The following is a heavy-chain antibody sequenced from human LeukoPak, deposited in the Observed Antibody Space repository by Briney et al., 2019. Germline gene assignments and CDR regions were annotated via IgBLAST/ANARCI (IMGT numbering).Heavy chain of an antibody. D-gene: IGHD3-10*01. Sequence: GGSLRLSCAASGFTFSSYWMSWVRQAPGKGLEWVANIKQDGSEKYHVDSVKGRFTISRDNAKNSLYLQMNSLRAEDTAVYYCARDREVGSGAYFDYWGQGTLVTVSS. CDR1: GFTFSSYW. J-gene: IGHJ4*02. CDR3: ARDREVGSGAYFDY. V-gene: IGHV3-7*01. CDR2: IKQDGSEK.